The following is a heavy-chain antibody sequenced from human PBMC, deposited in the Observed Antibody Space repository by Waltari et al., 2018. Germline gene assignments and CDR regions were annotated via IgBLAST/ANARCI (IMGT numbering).Heavy chain of an antibody. CDR1: GFTFSSYG. CDR3: ARESSSWGYYFDY. V-gene: IGHV3-33*01. J-gene: IGHJ4*02. CDR2: IWYDGSNK. Sequence: QVQLVESGGGVVQPGRSLSLSCAASGFTFSSYGMHWVRPAPGKGLEWVAVIWYDGSNKYYADSVKGRFTISRDNSKNTLYLQMNSLRAEDTAVYYCARESSSWGYYFDYWGQGTLVTVSS. D-gene: IGHD6-13*01.